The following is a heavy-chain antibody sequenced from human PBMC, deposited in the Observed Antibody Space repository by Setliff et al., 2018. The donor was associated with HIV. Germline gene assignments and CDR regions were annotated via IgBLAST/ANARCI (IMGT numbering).Heavy chain of an antibody. D-gene: IGHD3-22*01. CDR3: ARGTTMISAGYYYYYMDV. CDR1: GGSFSGYY. Sequence: PSETLSLTCSVYGGSFSGYYWSWIRQPPGKGLEWIGEINHSGSTNYNPSLKSRVTISVDTSKNQFSLKLSSVTAADTAVYYCARGTTMISAGYYYYYMDVWGKGTTVTVSS. CDR2: INHSGST. J-gene: IGHJ6*03. V-gene: IGHV4-34*01.